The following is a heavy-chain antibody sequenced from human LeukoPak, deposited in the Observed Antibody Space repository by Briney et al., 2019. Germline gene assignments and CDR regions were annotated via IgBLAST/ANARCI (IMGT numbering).Heavy chain of an antibody. CDR3: ARASRYFDWLFAPYYFDY. CDR1: GGSFSGYY. V-gene: IGHV4-34*01. CDR2: INHSGST. J-gene: IGHJ4*02. Sequence: PSETLSLTCAVYGGSFSGYYWGWIRQPPGKGLEWIGEINHSGSTNYNPSLKSRVTISVDTSKNQFSLKLSSVTAADTAVYYCARASRYFDWLFAPYYFDYWGQGTLVTVSS. D-gene: IGHD3-9*01.